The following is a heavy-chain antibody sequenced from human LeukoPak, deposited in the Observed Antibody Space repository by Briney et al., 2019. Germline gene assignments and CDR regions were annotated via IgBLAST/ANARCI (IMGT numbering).Heavy chain of an antibody. D-gene: IGHD3-3*01. CDR2: ISYDGSNK. CDR3: AKASPYFWSGYRYYFDY. V-gene: IGHV3-30*18. J-gene: IGHJ4*02. Sequence: GRSLRLSCAASGFTFSNYGMHWVRQAPGKGLEWVAVISYDGSNKYYADSVKGRFTISRDNSKNTLYLQMNSLRAEDTAVYYCAKASPYFWSGYRYYFDYWGQGTLVTVSS. CDR1: GFTFSNYG.